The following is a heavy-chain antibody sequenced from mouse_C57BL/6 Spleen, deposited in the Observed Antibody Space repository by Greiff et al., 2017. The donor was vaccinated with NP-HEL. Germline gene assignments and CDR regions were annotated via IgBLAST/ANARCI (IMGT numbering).Heavy chain of an antibody. CDR3: ARRGYDEDYAMDY. V-gene: IGHV1-61*01. J-gene: IGHJ4*01. CDR2: IYPSDSET. CDR1: GYTFTSYW. D-gene: IGHD2-14*01. Sequence: VQLQQSGAELVRPGSSVKLSCKASGYTFTSYWMDWVKQRPGQGLEWIGNIYPSDSETHYNQKFKDKATLTVDKSSSTAYMQLSSLTSEDSAVYYCARRGYDEDYAMDYWGQGTSVTVSS.